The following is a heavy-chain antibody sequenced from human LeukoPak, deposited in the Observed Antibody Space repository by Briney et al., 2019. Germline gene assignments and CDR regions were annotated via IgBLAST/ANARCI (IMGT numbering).Heavy chain of an antibody. CDR2: INAGNGNT. Sequence: ASVKVSCKASGYTFTNYAMHWVRQAPGQRLEWMGWINAGNGNTKYSQNFQGRVTITRDTSASTAYMELSSLRSEDTAVYYCARDARYYHGSGSYYPDCWGQGTLVTVSS. J-gene: IGHJ4*02. V-gene: IGHV1-3*01. D-gene: IGHD3-10*01. CDR1: GYTFTNYA. CDR3: ARDARYYHGSGSYYPDC.